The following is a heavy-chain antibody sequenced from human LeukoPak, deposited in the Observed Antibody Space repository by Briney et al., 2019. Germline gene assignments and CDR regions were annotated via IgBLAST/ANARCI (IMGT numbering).Heavy chain of an antibody. Sequence: GRSLRLSCAASGFSFSSYGMHWVRQAPGKGLEWVAVTWYDGINKYYADSVKGRFTISRDNSKNTLYLQMNSLRAEDTAVYYCARDQFGSGRLDYWGQGTLVTVSS. CDR2: TWYDGINK. V-gene: IGHV3-33*01. CDR3: ARDQFGSGRLDY. J-gene: IGHJ4*02. CDR1: GFSFSSYG. D-gene: IGHD3-10*01.